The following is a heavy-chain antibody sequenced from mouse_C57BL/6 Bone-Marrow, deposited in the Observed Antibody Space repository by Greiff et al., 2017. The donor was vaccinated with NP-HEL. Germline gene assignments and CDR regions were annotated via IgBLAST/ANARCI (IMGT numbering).Heavy chain of an antibody. CDR1: GFTFSSYA. CDR2: ISDGGSYT. Sequence: EVQGVESGGGLVKPGGSLKLSCAASGFTFSSYAMSWVRQTPEKRLEWVATISDGGSYTYYPDNVKGRFTISRDNAKNNLYLQMSHLKSEDTAMYYCAREGDYWGQGTSVTVSS. V-gene: IGHV5-4*01. J-gene: IGHJ4*01. CDR3: AREGDY.